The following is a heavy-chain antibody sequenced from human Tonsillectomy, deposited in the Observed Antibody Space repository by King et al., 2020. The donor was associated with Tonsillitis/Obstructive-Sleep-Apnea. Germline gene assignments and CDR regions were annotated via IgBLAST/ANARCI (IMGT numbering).Heavy chain of an antibody. D-gene: IGHD3-10*01. CDR3: AADYYGSGSYSGMDV. CDR1: GGSISSGGYY. Sequence: QLQESGPGLVKSSQTLSLTCTVSGGSISSGGYYWRWIRQHPGKGLEWIGYIYYSGSTYYNPSLKSRVTISVDTSKNQFSLKLSSVTAADTAVYYCAADYYGSGSYSGMDVWGQGTTVTVSS. CDR2: IYYSGST. J-gene: IGHJ6*02. V-gene: IGHV4-31*03.